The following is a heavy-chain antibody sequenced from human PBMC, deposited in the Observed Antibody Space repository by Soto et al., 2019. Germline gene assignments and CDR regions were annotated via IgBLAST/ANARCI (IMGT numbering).Heavy chain of an antibody. Sequence: EVQLLESGGGLVQPGGSLRLSCAASGFTFSAYAMSWVRQTPGKGLEWVSGISASRGRTYYADSVKGRFTISSDNSKNTLYLQMNSLRAEDTAVYYCAKDPNGDYVGAFDMWGQGTVFTVSS. J-gene: IGHJ3*02. CDR2: ISASRGRT. CDR3: AKDPNGDYVGAFDM. V-gene: IGHV3-23*01. CDR1: GFTFSAYA. D-gene: IGHD4-17*01.